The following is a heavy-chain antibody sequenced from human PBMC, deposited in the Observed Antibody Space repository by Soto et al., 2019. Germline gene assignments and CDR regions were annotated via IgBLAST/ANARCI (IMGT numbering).Heavy chain of an antibody. V-gene: IGHV3-11*05. CDR2: ISSSSSYT. CDR1: GFTFSDYY. Sequence: QVQLVESGGGLVKPGGSLRLSCAASGFTFSDYYMSWIRQAPGKGLEWVSYISSSSSYTNYADSVKGRFTISRDNAKXXXXXXXXXLRAEDTXXXXXXXXXXXXXXXXXXXXXXYYY. J-gene: IGHJ6*01. CDR3: XXXXXXXXXXXXXXXXXYYY.